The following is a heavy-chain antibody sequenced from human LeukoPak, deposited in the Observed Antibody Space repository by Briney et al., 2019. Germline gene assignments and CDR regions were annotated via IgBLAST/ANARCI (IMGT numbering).Heavy chain of an antibody. J-gene: IGHJ4*02. CDR3: ARDPAYGDPEYYFDY. D-gene: IGHD4-17*01. V-gene: IGHV1-2*04. CDR1: GYTFTGYY. CDR2: INPNSGGT. Sequence: ASVKVSCKASGYTFTGYYMHWVRQAPGQGLEWMGWINPNSGGTNYAQKFQGWVTMTRDTSISTAYMELSRLRSDDTAVYYCARDPAYGDPEYYFDYWGQGTLVTVSS.